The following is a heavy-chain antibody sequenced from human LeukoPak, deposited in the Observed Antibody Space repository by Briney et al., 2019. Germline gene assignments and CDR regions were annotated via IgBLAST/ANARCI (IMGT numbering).Heavy chain of an antibody. CDR3: ARIPITIFGVVIDY. CDR2: IYYSGST. CDR1: GGSISSSGYY. Sequence: SETLSLTCTVSGGSISSSGYYWGWIRQPPGKGLEWIGSIYYSGSTYYNPSLKSRVTISVDTSKNQFSLKLSSVTAADTAVYYCARIPITIFGVVIDYWGQGTLVTVSS. V-gene: IGHV4-39*01. D-gene: IGHD3-3*01. J-gene: IGHJ4*02.